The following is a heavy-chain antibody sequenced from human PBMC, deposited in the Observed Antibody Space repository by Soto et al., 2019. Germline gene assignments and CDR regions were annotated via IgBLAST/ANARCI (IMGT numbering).Heavy chain of an antibody. J-gene: IGHJ5*02. Sequence: GESLKISCAASGFTFSSYAMSWVRQAPGKGLEWVSAISGSGGSTYYADSVKGRFTISRDNSKNTLYLQMNSLRAEDTAVYYCAKESYYYDSSGYSGRRWFDPWGQGTLVTVSS. CDR2: ISGSGGST. V-gene: IGHV3-23*01. CDR3: AKESYYYDSSGYSGRRWFDP. CDR1: GFTFSSYA. D-gene: IGHD3-22*01.